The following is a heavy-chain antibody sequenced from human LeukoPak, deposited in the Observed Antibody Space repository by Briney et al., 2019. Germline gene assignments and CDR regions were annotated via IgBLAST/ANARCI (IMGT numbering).Heavy chain of an antibody. CDR3: ARSNYDILTGYSSASYYMDV. J-gene: IGHJ6*03. CDR1: GFTFSDYY. V-gene: IGHV3-11*01. CDR2: ISSSGSTI. Sequence: PGGSLRLSCAASGFTFSDYYMSWIRQAPGKGLEWVSYISSSGSTIYYADSVKGRFTIPRDNAKNSLYLQMNSLRAEDTAVYYCARSNYDILTGYSSASYYMDVWGKGTTVTVSS. D-gene: IGHD3-9*01.